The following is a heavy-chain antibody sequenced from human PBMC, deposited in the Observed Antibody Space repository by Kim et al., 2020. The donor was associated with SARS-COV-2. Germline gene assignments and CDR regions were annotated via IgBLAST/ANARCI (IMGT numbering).Heavy chain of an antibody. J-gene: IGHJ2*01. D-gene: IGHD6-13*01. Sequence: LQSRVTISVDTSKNQFSLKLSSVTAADTAVYYCARGPYTSSFYGPRWHFDFWGRDTLVTVSS. V-gene: IGHV4-34*01. CDR3: ARGPYTSSFYGPRWHFDF.